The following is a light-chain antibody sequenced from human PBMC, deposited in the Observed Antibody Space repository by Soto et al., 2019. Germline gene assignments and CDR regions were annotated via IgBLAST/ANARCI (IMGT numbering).Light chain of an antibody. CDR1: QSISTY. CDR2: GAS. CDR3: QHYNSYSEA. J-gene: IGKJ1*01. V-gene: IGKV1-39*01. Sequence: DIQMTQSPSSLSASVGDRVTITCRASQSISTYLNWYQQKPGKAPRLLIYGASSLQSGAPSRFSGSGSGTEFTLTISSLQPDDFATYYCQHYNSYSEAFGQGTKVDIK.